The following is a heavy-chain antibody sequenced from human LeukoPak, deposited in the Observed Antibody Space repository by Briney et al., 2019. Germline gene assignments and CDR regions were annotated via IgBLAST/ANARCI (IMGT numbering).Heavy chain of an antibody. CDR3: ASPRSKWLVPYDY. CDR1: GFTFSSYA. CDR2: ISGSGGST. J-gene: IGHJ4*02. V-gene: IGHV3-23*01. Sequence: GGSLRLSCAASGFTFSSYAMSWVRQAPGKGLEWVSAISGSGGSTYYADSVKGRFTISRDNSKNTLYLQMNSPRAEDPAVYYCASPRSKWLVPYDYWGQGTLVTVSS. D-gene: IGHD6-19*01.